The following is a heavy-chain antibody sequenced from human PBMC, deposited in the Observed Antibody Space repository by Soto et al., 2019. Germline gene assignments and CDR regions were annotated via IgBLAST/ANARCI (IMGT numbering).Heavy chain of an antibody. CDR3: ARLGGYYQSLDP. V-gene: IGHV1-2*04. Sequence: ASVKVSCKASGYPFTAYYIHCGRHAPGQGLEWMGWINPNSGGTNYAQRFQGWVTMTRDTSISTAYMELSRLRSDDTAVYYCARLGGYYQSLDPWGQGTLVTVSS. J-gene: IGHJ5*02. D-gene: IGHD3-22*01. CDR1: GYPFTAYY. CDR2: INPNSGGT.